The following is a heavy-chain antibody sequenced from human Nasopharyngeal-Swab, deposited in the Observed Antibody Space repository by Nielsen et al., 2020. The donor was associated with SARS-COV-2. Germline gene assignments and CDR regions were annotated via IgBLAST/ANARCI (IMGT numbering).Heavy chain of an antibody. CDR2: INNSGST. CDR1: GGTFSGYY. J-gene: IGHJ4*02. D-gene: IGHD5-18*01. CDR3: AREDTAMGEFFDY. Sequence: SETLSLTCAVYGGTFSGYYWSWIRQPPGKGLEWIGEINNSGSTNYNPSLKSRVTISVDTSKNKFSLKLSSVTAADTAVYYCAREDTAMGEFFDYWGQGTLVTVSS. V-gene: IGHV4-34*01.